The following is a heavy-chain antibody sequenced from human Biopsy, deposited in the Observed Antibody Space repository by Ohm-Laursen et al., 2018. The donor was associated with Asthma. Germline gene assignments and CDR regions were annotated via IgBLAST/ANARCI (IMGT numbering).Heavy chain of an antibody. V-gene: IGHV1-69*01. CDR3: ARKAGSCISRTCYSLDF. D-gene: IGHD2-2*01. CDR1: GGTFNTYV. CDR2: INSVFGTT. J-gene: IGHJ4*02. Sequence: SSVKVSCKSLGGTFNTYVIGWVRRAPGQGLEWMGGINSVFGTTTYPQKFQDRVTITADDSTSTVYMELSSLRSEDTAVYYCARKAGSCISRTCYSLDFWGQGTLVTVSS.